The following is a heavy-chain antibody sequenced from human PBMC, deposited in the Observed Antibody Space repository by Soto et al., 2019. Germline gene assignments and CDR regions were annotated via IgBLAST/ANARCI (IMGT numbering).Heavy chain of an antibody. D-gene: IGHD6-13*01. V-gene: IGHV1-3*01. CDR3: ARDRSPKQQLSWFDP. CDR2: INAGNGNT. Sequence: ASVKVSCKASGYTFXSYAMYWVRQAPGQRLEWMGWINAGNGNTKYSQKFQGRVTITRDTSASTAYMELSSLRSEDTAVYYCARDRSPKQQLSWFDPWGQGTLVTVSS. J-gene: IGHJ5*02. CDR1: GYTFXSYA.